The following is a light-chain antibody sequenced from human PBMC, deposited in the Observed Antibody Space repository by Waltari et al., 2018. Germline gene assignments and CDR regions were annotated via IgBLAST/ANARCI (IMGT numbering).Light chain of an antibody. CDR2: GAS. CDR1: QGISSD. Sequence: EIVMTQSPATLSVSPGERATLSCRASQGISSDLAWYQQKPGQAPRLLILGASTRATGVPARFSGSGSGTEFTLTISSLQSEDFGVYYCQQSKIWPAFGQGTKVEIK. J-gene: IGKJ1*01. V-gene: IGKV3-15*01. CDR3: QQSKIWPA.